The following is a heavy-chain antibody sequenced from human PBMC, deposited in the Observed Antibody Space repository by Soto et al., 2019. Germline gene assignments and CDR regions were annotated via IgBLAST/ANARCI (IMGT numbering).Heavy chain of an antibody. D-gene: IGHD2-21*01. CDR3: ARRGSMNWFDP. CDR2: IDLSDSYT. Sequence: GESLKISCQGSGYNFTSYWINWVRQMPGKGLEWMGMIDLSDSYTNYSPSFQGRVTISADKSISTAYLQWSRLKASDTAMYYCARRGSMNWFDPWGQGTLVTVSS. CDR1: GYNFTSYW. J-gene: IGHJ5*02. V-gene: IGHV5-10-1*01.